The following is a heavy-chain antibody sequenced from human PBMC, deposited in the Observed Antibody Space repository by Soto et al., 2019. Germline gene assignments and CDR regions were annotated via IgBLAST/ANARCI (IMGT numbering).Heavy chain of an antibody. CDR2: ISYDGSNK. J-gene: IGHJ3*02. CDR3: ARYSGADAFDI. CDR1: GFTFSSYA. Sequence: QVQLVESGGSVVQPGRSLRLSCAASGFTFSSYAMHWVRQAPGKGLEWVAVISYDGSNKYYADSVKGRFTISRDNSKNTLYLQMNSLRAEDTAVYYCARYSGADAFDIWGQGTMVTVSS. D-gene: IGHD3-10*01. V-gene: IGHV3-30-3*01.